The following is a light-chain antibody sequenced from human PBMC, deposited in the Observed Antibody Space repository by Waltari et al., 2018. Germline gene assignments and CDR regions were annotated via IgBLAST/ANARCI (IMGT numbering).Light chain of an antibody. CDR3: SSYISSITSWV. CDR2: EVK. J-gene: IGLJ3*02. V-gene: IGLV2-14*01. CDR1: IRDVDDYSH. Sequence: HSALTQPASVSGSPGQSITISCTGTIRDVDDYSHVSGYQQRPGKAPTLMIYEVKKRPSGVSNRFSGSKSGNTASLTISGLQAEDEADYYCSSYISSITSWVFGGGTKVTVL.